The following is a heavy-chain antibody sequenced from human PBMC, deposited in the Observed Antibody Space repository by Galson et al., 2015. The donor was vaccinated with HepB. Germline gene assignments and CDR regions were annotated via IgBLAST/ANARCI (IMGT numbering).Heavy chain of an antibody. Sequence: SLRLSCAASGFTFSSYWMSWVRQAPGKGLEWVANIKQDGTEKHYLDSVKGRFTISRDNAKNSVYLQMNNLEAEDTALYYCVRDYPFGQWLAHYYSGMGVWGQGTTVTVSS. V-gene: IGHV3-7*03. CDR1: GFTFSSYW. D-gene: IGHD6-19*01. CDR3: VRDYPFGQWLAHYYSGMGV. J-gene: IGHJ6*02. CDR2: IKQDGTEK.